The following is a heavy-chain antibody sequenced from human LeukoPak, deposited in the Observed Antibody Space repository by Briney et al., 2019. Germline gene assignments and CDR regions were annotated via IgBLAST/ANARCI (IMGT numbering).Heavy chain of an antibody. Sequence: PGGSLRLSCAASGFTFSSYAMSWVRQAPGKGLEWVSAISGSGGSTYYADSVKGRFTISRDNSKDTLYLQMNSLRAEDTAVYYCAKDKIGYSYALAWGQGTLVTVSS. CDR2: ISGSGGST. D-gene: IGHD5-18*01. J-gene: IGHJ5*02. CDR3: AKDKIGYSYALA. V-gene: IGHV3-23*01. CDR1: GFTFSSYA.